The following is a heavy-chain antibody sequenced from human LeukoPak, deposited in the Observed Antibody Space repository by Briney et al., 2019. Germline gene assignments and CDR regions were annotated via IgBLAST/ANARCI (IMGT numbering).Heavy chain of an antibody. Sequence: GGSLRLSCAASGFTFSSYAMSWVRPAPGKGLEWVSSISGSGGSTYYADSVKGRFTISRDNSKNTLYLQMSSLRAEDTAVYYCAKDQDYGDYVVLGYWGQGTLVTVSS. CDR1: GFTFSSYA. CDR3: AKDQDYGDYVVLGY. D-gene: IGHD4-17*01. V-gene: IGHV3-23*01. CDR2: ISGSGGST. J-gene: IGHJ4*02.